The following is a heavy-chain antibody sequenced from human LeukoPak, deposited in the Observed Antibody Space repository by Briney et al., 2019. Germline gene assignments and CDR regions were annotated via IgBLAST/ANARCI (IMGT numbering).Heavy chain of an antibody. CDR1: GGSISSYY. V-gene: IGHV4-59*01. D-gene: IGHD3-16*02. Sequence: SETLSLTCTVSGGSISSYYWSWIRQPPGKGLEWIGYIYYSGSTNYNPSLKCRVTISVDTSKNQFSLKLSSVTAADTAVYYCARGAYTGVWGSYRPYYYYYMDVWGKGTTVTISS. CDR2: IYYSGST. J-gene: IGHJ6*03. CDR3: ARGAYTGVWGSYRPYYYYYMDV.